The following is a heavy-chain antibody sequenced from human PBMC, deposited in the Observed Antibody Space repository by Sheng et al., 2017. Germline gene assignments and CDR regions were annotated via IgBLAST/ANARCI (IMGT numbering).Heavy chain of an antibody. J-gene: IGHJ4*02. CDR3: ARLGPLGD. CDR2: ISSRDNTI. Sequence: VQLVESGGGLVKPGGSLRLSCVASGFAFSDYYMAWIRQAPGQGLKWISYISSRDNTIHYADSVEGRFTISRDNARNSLFLQMNSLRAEDTAVYYCARLGPLGDWGQGTLVTVSS. V-gene: IGHV3-11*04. CDR1: GFAFSDYY. D-gene: IGHD1-26*01.